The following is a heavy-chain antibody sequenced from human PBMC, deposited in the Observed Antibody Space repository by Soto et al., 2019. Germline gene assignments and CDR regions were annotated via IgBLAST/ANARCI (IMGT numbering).Heavy chain of an antibody. CDR1: GYTFTGYY. CDR3: ARDDGWGWLRFDY. Sequence: GASVKVSCKASGYTFTGYYMHWVRQAPGQGLEWMGWINPNSGGTNYAQKFQGWVTMTRDTSISTAYTELSRLRSDDTAVYYCARDDGWGWLRFDYWGRGTLVTV. D-gene: IGHD3-16*01. J-gene: IGHJ4*02. V-gene: IGHV1-2*04. CDR2: INPNSGGT.